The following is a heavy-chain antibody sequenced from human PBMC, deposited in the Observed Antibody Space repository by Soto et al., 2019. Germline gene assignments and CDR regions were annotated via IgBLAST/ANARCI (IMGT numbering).Heavy chain of an antibody. D-gene: IGHD5-12*01. V-gene: IGHV3-74*01. CDR1: GFTFSSYW. CDR2: INGDGSSL. Sequence: SLRLSCAASGFTFSSYWMHWVRQTPGKGLVWVSRINGDGSSLYYADSVKGRLTISRDSAKNTLYLQINSLRDEDTGVYYCARGATGYGNFDYWGQGTLVTVPQ. CDR3: ARGATGYGNFDY. J-gene: IGHJ4*02.